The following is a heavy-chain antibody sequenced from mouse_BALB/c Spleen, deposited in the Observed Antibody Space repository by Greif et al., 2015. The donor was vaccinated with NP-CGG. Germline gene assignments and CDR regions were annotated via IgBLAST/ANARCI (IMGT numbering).Heavy chain of an antibody. CDR1: GYTFTDYW. D-gene: IGHD2-3*01. V-gene: IGHV1-69*01. Sequence: VKLMESGAELVMPGASVKMSCKASGYTFTDYWMHWVKQRPGQGLEWIGAIDTSDSYTSYNQKFKGKATLTVDESSSTAYMQLSSLTSEDSAVYYCARDDGGFAYWGQGTLVTVSA. J-gene: IGHJ3*01. CDR2: IDTSDSYT. CDR3: ARDDGGFAY.